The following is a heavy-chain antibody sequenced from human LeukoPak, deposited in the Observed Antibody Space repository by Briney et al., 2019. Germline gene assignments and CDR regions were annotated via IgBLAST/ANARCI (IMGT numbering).Heavy chain of an antibody. CDR2: IKENVSEK. CDR3: AGESVPYAPGGDY. Sequence: GGSLTLSCAASGFTFSTYWMTWVRQAPGKGLEWVANIKENVSEKNYLDSVKGRFTISRDNAKNSLYLQMNSRRAEDTAVYYCAGESVPYAPGGDYWGQGTLVTVSS. J-gene: IGHJ4*02. V-gene: IGHV3-7*01. CDR1: GFTFSTYW. D-gene: IGHD3-16*01.